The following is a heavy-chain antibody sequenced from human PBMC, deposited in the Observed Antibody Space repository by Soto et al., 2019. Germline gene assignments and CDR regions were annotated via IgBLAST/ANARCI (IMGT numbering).Heavy chain of an antibody. CDR2: IIPIFGTA. CDR3: AREGGYGDYGHPFDI. Sequence: QVQLEQSGAEVKKPGSSVKVSCKASGGTFSSYAISWVRHAPGQGLEWMGGIIPIFGTANYARKCQGRVTITADESTSTAYMELSSLRSEDTAVYCCAREGGYGDYGHPFDIWGQGTMVTVSS. CDR1: GGTFSSYA. J-gene: IGHJ3*02. V-gene: IGHV1-69*01. D-gene: IGHD4-17*01.